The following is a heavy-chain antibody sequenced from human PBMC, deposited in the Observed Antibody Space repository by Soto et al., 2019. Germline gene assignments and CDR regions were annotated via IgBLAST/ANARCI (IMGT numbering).Heavy chain of an antibody. D-gene: IGHD2-21*02. CDR1: GFTFSSYA. CDR2: ISGSGGST. J-gene: IGHJ4*02. V-gene: IGHV3-23*01. CDR3: AKAPASVHIVVVTAIDY. Sequence: PGGSLRLSCAASGFTFSSYAMSWVRQAPGKGLEWVSAISGSGGSTYYADSVKGRFTISRDNSKNTLYLQMNSLRAEDTAVYYCAKAPASVHIVVVTAIDYWGQGTLVTVSS.